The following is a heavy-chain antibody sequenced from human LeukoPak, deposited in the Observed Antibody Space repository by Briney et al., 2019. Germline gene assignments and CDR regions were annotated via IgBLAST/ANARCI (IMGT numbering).Heavy chain of an antibody. D-gene: IGHD6-6*01. Sequence: PGGSLRLSCAASGFTFRSYEMNWVRQAPGKGLEWVSYISSSGNSIYYADSVKGRFTISRDNAKNSLYLQMNSLRAEDTAVYYCARDRIAARRGVFDYWGQGTLVTVSS. CDR3: ARDRIAARRGVFDY. J-gene: IGHJ4*02. V-gene: IGHV3-48*03. CDR2: ISSSGNSI. CDR1: GFTFRSYE.